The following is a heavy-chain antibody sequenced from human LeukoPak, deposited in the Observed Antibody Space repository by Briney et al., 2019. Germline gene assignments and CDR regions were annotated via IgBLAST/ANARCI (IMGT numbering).Heavy chain of an antibody. CDR2: ICSSDNSR. CDR3: AKQTTTSCYTGSDY. J-gene: IGHJ4*02. V-gene: IGHV3-23*01. CDR1: VFTFSINT. Sequence: VGSLRLSCVASVFTFSINTMSWVRQALGKGVGWGSGICSSDNSRYYADSVKGRFTISRDNSKNTLYLQMNSLRAEDTAVYYCAKQTTTSCYTGSDYWGQGTLVTVSS. D-gene: IGHD2-2*02.